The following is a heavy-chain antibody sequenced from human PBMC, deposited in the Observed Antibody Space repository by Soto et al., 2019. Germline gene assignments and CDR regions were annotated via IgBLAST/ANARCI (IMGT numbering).Heavy chain of an antibody. V-gene: IGHV1-2*04. J-gene: IGHJ6*02. CDR3: ARGDSTDCSNGVCSFFYNHDMDV. Sequence: ASVKVSCKASGYSFTDYHIHGGRQAPGQGLEGLGRINPKSGGTSTAQKFQGWVTMTTDTSISTASMELTRLTSDDTAIYYCARGDSTDCSNGVCSFFYNHDMDVWGQGTTVTVSS. CDR2: INPKSGGT. CDR1: GYSFTDYH. D-gene: IGHD2-8*01.